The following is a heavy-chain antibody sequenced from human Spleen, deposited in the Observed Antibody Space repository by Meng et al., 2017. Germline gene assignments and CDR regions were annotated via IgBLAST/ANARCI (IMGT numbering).Heavy chain of an antibody. CDR3: ARGPTTMAHDFDY. J-gene: IGHJ4*02. Sequence: AHLQQWAAGLLMPSETLSSACVVSVVSFRDYYWSWIRQPPGKGLEWIGEINHSGSTNYNPSLESRATISVDTSQNNLSLKLSSVTAADSAVYYCARGPTTMAHDFDYWGQGTLVTVSS. V-gene: IGHV4-34*01. D-gene: IGHD4-11*01. CDR2: INHSGST. CDR1: VVSFRDYY.